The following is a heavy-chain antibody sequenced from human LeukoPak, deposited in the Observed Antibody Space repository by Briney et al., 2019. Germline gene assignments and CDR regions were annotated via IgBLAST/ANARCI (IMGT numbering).Heavy chain of an antibody. V-gene: IGHV1-2*06. CDR2: INPNSGGT. Sequence: ASVKVSCKASGYTFTGYYMHWVRQAPGQGLEWMGRINPNSGGTNYAQKFQGRVTMTRDTSISTAYMELSRLRSDDTAVYYCARLIIYGSGTGEGDYWGQGTLVTVSS. CDR3: ARLIIYGSGTGEGDY. CDR1: GYTFTGYY. D-gene: IGHD3-10*01. J-gene: IGHJ4*02.